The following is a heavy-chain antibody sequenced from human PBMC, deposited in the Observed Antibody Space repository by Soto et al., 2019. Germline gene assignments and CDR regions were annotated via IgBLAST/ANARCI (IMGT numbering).Heavy chain of an antibody. CDR1: GFTVTSYR. CDR2: IYGGGST. Sequence: EVQLVESGGGLIQPGGSLRLSCAASGFTVTSYRMSWVRQAPGKGLEWVSVIYGGGSTSFAASVKGRFTISRDDSKNTLYVQMNRLTAEDTAVYYCTRGTTTASGPVYWGQGTLVTVSS. V-gene: IGHV3-53*01. D-gene: IGHD4-17*01. J-gene: IGHJ4*02. CDR3: TRGTTTASGPVY.